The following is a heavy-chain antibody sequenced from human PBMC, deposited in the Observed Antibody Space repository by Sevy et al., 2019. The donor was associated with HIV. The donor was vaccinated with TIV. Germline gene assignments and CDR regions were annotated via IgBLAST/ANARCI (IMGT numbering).Heavy chain of an antibody. Sequence: GGSLRLSCAASGLSVSDNYMNWVRQAPGKGLEWVANIKQDGSVKYYVDSVKGRFTISRDNARNLVYLQMSSMTAEDTAVYYCVRAIAADASLWGQGTLVTVSS. D-gene: IGHD6-13*01. CDR3: VRAIAADASL. J-gene: IGHJ4*02. CDR1: GLSVSDNY. CDR2: IKQDGSVK. V-gene: IGHV3-7*01.